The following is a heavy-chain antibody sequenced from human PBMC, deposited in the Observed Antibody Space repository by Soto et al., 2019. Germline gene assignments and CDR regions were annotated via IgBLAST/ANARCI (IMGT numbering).Heavy chain of an antibody. CDR1: GGSFTTYY. D-gene: IGHD3-10*01. Sequence: QMQLQQWGAGLLKPSETLSLTCAVYGGSFTTYYWSLSRQPPGRGLQWIGEINHRGVTKYNPSLTSRVTISIDTSKNQFSLNVNSLTAADTAVYYCARGMVRGFPFRYWSQGTLVTVSS. CDR3: ARGMVRGFPFRY. V-gene: IGHV4-34*01. CDR2: INHRGVT. J-gene: IGHJ4*02.